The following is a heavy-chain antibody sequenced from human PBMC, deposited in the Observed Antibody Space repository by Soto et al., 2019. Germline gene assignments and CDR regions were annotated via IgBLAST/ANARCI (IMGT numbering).Heavy chain of an antibody. CDR1: GFTFSNYL. CDR2: IKEDGSEK. J-gene: IGHJ4*02. Sequence: ESGGGLVLPGGSLRLSCAASGFTFSNYLMTWVRQAPGKGLEWVANIKEDGSEKHYVDSVKGRFTISRDNGKNSLYLQMDSLRAEDTAVYYCARTNSGSYFERDYWGQGTLVTVSS. CDR3: ARTNSGSYFERDY. V-gene: IGHV3-7*01. D-gene: IGHD1-26*01.